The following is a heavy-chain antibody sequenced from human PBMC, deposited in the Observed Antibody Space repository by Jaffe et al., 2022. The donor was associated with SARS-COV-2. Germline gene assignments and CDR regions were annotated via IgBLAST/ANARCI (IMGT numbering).Heavy chain of an antibody. J-gene: IGHJ3*02. D-gene: IGHD2-8*02. CDR2: IRSKAYGGTT. CDR3: TWWDLSDI. CDR1: GFTFGDYA. V-gene: IGHV3-49*04. Sequence: EVQLVESGGGLVQPGRSLRLSCTASGFTFGDYAMSWVRQAPGKGLEWVGFIRSKAYGGTTEYAASVKGRFTISRDDSKSIAYLQMNSLKTEDTAVYYCTWWDLSDIWGQGTMVTVSS.